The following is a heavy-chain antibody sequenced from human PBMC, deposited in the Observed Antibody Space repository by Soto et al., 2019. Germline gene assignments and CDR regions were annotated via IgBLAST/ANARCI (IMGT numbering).Heavy chain of an antibody. CDR1: GYSFTNYW. J-gene: IGHJ4*02. CDR2: IYPGDSDT. CDR3: ERHFYDYLES. D-gene: IGHD2-2*01. Sequence: GESLKISCKGSGYSFTNYWIGWVRQMPGKGLEWMGIIYPGDSDTRYSPSFQGQVTISVDRSINTAYLQWSSLKASDTAMYYCERHFYDYLESWGQGTLVNVS. V-gene: IGHV5-51*01.